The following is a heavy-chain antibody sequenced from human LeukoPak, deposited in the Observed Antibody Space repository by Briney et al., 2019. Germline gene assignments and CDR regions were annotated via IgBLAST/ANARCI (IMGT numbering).Heavy chain of an antibody. J-gene: IGHJ5*02. CDR1: GGSISSYY. Sequence: SETLSLTCTVSGGSISSYYWSWIRQPAGKGLEWIGRIYTSGSTNYNPSLKSRVTMSVDTSKNQFSLKLSSVTAADTAVYYCARVHTRANYYDSSAVNWFDPWGQGTLVTVSS. CDR3: ARVHTRANYYDSSAVNWFDP. D-gene: IGHD3-22*01. CDR2: IYTSGST. V-gene: IGHV4-4*07.